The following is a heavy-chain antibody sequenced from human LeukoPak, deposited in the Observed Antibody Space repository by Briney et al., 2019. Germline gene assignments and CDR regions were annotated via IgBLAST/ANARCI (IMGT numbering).Heavy chain of an antibody. V-gene: IGHV3-23*01. CDR3: VKDEWYGSSSYFDF. CDR2: ISGGTSGT. D-gene: IGHD6-6*01. J-gene: IGHJ4*02. Sequence: PGGSLRLSCAASGFTFSIYVMSWVRQAPGKGLEWVSTISGGTSGTRYADSVRGRFTISRDNSKNTLYLQLNSLRADDTAVYYCVKDEWYGSSSYFDFWGQGTLVTVSS. CDR1: GFTFSIYV.